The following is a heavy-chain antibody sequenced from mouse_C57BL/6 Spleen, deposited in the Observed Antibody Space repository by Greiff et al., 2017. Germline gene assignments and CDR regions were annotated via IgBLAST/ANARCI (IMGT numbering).Heavy chain of an antibody. J-gene: IGHJ4*01. V-gene: IGHV1-81*01. Sequence: QVQLQQSGAELARPGASVKLSCKASGYTFTSYGISWVKQRTGQGLEWIGEIYPRSGNTYYNEKFKGKATLTGDKSSSTAYMELRSLTSEDSAVXFCARSDCSNYPGQGTSVTVSS. CDR2: IYPRSGNT. CDR3: ARSDCSNY. D-gene: IGHD2-5*01. CDR1: GYTFTSYG.